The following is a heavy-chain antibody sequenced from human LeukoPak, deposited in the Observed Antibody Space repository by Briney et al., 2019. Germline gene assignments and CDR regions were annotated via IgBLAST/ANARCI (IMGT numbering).Heavy chain of an antibody. CDR3: ARSPNLCGGDCYSLLFDY. Sequence: SETLSLTCTVSGGSISSYYWSWIRQPAGKGLEWIGRIYTSGSTNYNPSLKSRVTMSVDTSKNQFSLKLSSVTAADTAVYYCARSPNLCGGDCYSLLFDYWGQGTLVTVSS. J-gene: IGHJ4*02. D-gene: IGHD2-21*02. CDR2: IYTSGST. CDR1: GGSISSYY. V-gene: IGHV4-4*07.